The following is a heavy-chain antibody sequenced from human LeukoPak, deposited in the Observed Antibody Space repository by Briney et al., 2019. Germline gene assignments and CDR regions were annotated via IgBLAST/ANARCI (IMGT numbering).Heavy chain of an antibody. J-gene: IGHJ5*02. Sequence: GGSLSLSCAASGFTFSSYSVKWVRQAQGKGLEWASSFSSTSSYIYYEGSVKGRSTISRDNAKNSLYLLMNSLRAEDTAVYYCAPPPPVRAVTTWGQGTLVTVSS. D-gene: IGHD3-10*01. CDR1: GFTFSSYS. V-gene: IGHV3-21*01. CDR3: APPPPVRAVTT. CDR2: FSSTSSYI.